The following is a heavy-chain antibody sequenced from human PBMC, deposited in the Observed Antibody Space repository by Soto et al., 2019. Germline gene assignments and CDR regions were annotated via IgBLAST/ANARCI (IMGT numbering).Heavy chain of an antibody. D-gene: IGHD6-19*01. CDR3: ARFPIQRYASGWFYLDY. CDR1: GFPFSFYW. Sequence: SRRLSCSASGFPFSFYWMNWVRQPQGQGREWGVNIKPEGSEKYYLDSVKGRFTVSRYNAKNSLYLEMNSLRVEDTAVYYCARFPIQRYASGWFYLDYWGQGALVTVSS. CDR2: IKPEGSEK. J-gene: IGHJ4*02. V-gene: IGHV3-7*01.